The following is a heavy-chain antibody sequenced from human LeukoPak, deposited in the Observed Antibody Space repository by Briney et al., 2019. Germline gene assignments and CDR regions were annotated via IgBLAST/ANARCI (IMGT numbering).Heavy chain of an antibody. D-gene: IGHD4-17*01. J-gene: IGHJ4*02. CDR2: ITASGANT. V-gene: IGHV3-23*01. CDR3: ARDLSDYGDYPGY. CDR1: GFTFAGYA. Sequence: SGGSLRLSCAASGFTFAGYAMNWVRQAPGKGLEWVSGITASGANTYYADSVKGRFTISRDNSKNTLYLQMNSLRAEDTAVYYCARDLSDYGDYPGYWGQGTLVTVSS.